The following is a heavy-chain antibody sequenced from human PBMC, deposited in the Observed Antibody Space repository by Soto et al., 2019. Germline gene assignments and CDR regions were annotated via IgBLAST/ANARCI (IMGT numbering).Heavy chain of an antibody. V-gene: IGHV4-31*03. Sequence: SETLSLTCTVSGGSISSGGYYWSWIRQHPGKGLEWIGYIYYSGSTYYNPSLKSRVTISVDTSKNQFSLKLSSVTAADTAVYYCAREISSIFWSGYYGNKYYYYYMDVWGKGTTVTVSS. J-gene: IGHJ6*03. CDR1: GGSISSGGYY. CDR2: IYYSGST. CDR3: AREISSIFWSGYYGNKYYYYYMDV. D-gene: IGHD3-3*01.